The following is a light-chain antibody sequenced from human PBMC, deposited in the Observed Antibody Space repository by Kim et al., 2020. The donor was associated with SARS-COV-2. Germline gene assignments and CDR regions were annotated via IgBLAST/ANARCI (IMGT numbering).Light chain of an antibody. V-gene: IGLV2-14*03. CDR2: DVS. CDR1: SSDVGGYNY. J-gene: IGLJ2*01. Sequence: GQSITISCTGTSSDVGGYNYVSWYQQHPGKAPKLIIYDVSNRPSGVSNRFSGSKSGNTASLTISGLQADDEADYYCSSYTSSSTVVFGGGTQLTVL. CDR3: SSYTSSSTVV.